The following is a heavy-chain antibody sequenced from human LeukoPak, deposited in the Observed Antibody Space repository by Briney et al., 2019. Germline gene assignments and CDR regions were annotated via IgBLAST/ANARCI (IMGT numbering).Heavy chain of an antibody. D-gene: IGHD3-22*01. J-gene: IGHJ3*02. CDR3: ARVKTTMIVATRTFDI. CDR2: IYHSGST. V-gene: IGHV4-34*01. CDR1: GGSFSGYY. Sequence: SETLSLTCAVYGGSFSGYYWSWIRQSPGKGLEWIGEIYHSGSTNFNPPLKSRVTISVDTSKNQFSLKLSSVTAADTAVYYCARVKTTMIVATRTFDIWGQGTMVTVSS.